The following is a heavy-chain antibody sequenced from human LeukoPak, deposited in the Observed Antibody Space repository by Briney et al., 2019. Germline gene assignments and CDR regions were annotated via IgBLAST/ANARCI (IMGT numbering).Heavy chain of an antibody. CDR2: INHDGSQK. J-gene: IGHJ4*02. Sequence: AGSLRLSCVVSGFTFSSYWMSWVRQAPGKGLEWVANINHDGSQKYYLDSVKGRFTIFRDNANNSLNLHMNSLRAEDPAVYYCARGGTTVTPKNFDYWGQGTLVTVS. V-gene: IGHV3-7*01. CDR1: GFTFSSYW. D-gene: IGHD4-17*01. CDR3: ARGGTTVTPKNFDY.